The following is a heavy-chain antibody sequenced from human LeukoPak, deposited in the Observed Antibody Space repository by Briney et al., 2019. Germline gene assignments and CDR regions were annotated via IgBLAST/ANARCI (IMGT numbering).Heavy chain of an antibody. J-gene: IGHJ2*01. Sequence: SETLSLTSAVYGGSFSGYYLSWIRQPPGHGLEWIGEINHSGSTNYNPSLKSRVTISVDTSKNQFSLKVSSVTAADTAVYYCARERTMRYFDLWGRGTLVTVSS. V-gene: IGHV4-34*01. CDR1: GGSFSGYY. D-gene: IGHD3-22*01. CDR3: ARERTMRYFDL. CDR2: INHSGST.